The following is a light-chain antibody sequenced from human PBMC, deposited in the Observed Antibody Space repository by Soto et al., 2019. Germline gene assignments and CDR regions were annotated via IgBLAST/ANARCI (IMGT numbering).Light chain of an antibody. J-gene: IGLJ1*01. CDR1: SDDVGSYNL. CDR3: CSYGGSSTPRV. V-gene: IGLV2-23*02. CDR2: EVS. Sequence: QSALTQPASVSGSPGQSTTISCTGTSDDVGSYNLVSWYQQHPGKAPKLIIYEVSKRPSGVSNRFSGSKSGNTASLTISGLQADDEVDYYCCSYGGSSTPRVFGTGTKLTVL.